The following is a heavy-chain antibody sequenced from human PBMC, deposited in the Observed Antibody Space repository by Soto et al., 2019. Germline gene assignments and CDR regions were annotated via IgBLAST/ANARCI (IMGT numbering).Heavy chain of an antibody. D-gene: IGHD2-2*02. J-gene: IGHJ6*02. CDR1: GGSFSGYY. Sequence: PSETLSLTCAVYGGSFSGYYWSWIRQPPGKGLEWIGEINHSGSTNYNPSLKSRVTISVDTSKNQFSLKLSSVTAADTAVYYCAREGARGYQLLYYYYYYGMDVWGQGTTVTVSS. V-gene: IGHV4-34*01. CDR3: AREGARGYQLLYYYYYYGMDV. CDR2: INHSGST.